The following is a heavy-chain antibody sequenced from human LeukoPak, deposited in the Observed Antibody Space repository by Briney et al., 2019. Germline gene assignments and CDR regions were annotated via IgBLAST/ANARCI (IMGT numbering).Heavy chain of an antibody. D-gene: IGHD2-2*01. CDR3: ARLYCSSTSRLFDY. J-gene: IGHJ4*02. CDR2: ISSNGGST. CDR1: GFTFSNYA. Sequence: GGSLRLSCTASGFTFSNYAMHWVRQAPVKELEYVAAISSNGGSTYYANSVKGRVTISRDNSKNTLHLQMGSLRAEDMAVYYCARLYCSSTSRLFDYWGQGALVTVSS. V-gene: IGHV3-64*01.